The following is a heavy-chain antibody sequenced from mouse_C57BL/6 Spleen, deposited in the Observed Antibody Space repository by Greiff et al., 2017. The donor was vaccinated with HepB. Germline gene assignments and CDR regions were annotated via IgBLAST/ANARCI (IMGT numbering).Heavy chain of an antibody. V-gene: IGHV3-6*01. D-gene: IGHD2-1*01. CDR3: APYGNYNYFDY. CDR2: ISYDGSN. Sequence: DVQLVESGPGLVKPSQSLSLTCSVTGYSITSGYYWNWIRQFPGNQLEWMGYISYDGSNNYNPSLKNRISITRDTSKNQFFLKLNSVTTEDTATYYCAPYGNYNYFDYWGQGTTLTVSS. CDR1: GYSITSGYY. J-gene: IGHJ2*01.